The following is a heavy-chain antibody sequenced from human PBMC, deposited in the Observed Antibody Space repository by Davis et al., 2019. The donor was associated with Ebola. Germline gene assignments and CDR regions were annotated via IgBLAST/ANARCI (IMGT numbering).Heavy chain of an antibody. CDR2: INSDGSST. D-gene: IGHD6-13*01. V-gene: IGHV3-74*01. CDR3: ARGCIAAAGTDY. CDR1: GFTFSSYW. J-gene: IGHJ4*02. Sequence: GESLKISCAASGFTFSSYWMHWVRQAPGKGLVWVSRINSDGSSTSYADSVKGRFTISRDNAKNTLYLQMNSLRVEDTAVYYCARGCIAAAGTDYWGQGTLVTVSS.